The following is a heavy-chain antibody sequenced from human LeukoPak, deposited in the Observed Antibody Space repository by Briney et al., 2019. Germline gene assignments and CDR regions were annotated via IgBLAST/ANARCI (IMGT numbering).Heavy chain of an antibody. CDR3: ARERGIDYGDYNIYYGMDV. Sequence: PGGSLRLSCAASGFTVSSNYVSWVRQAPGKGLEWVSVIYSGGSRYYADSVKGRFTISRDNSKNTLYLQMNSLRAEDTAVYYCARERGIDYGDYNIYYGMDVWGQGTTVTVSS. D-gene: IGHD4-17*01. J-gene: IGHJ6*02. CDR1: GFTVSSNY. V-gene: IGHV3-53*01. CDR2: IYSGGSR.